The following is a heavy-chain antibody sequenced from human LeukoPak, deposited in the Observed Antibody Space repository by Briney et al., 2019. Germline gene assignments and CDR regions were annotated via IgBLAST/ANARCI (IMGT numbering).Heavy chain of an antibody. V-gene: IGHV1-2*04. CDR3: ARGGDIVVVPAAMDVDY. D-gene: IGHD2-2*01. CDR1: GGTFSSYA. Sequence: ASVKVSCKASGGTFSSYAINWVRQAPGQGLEWMGWINPNSGGTNYAQKFQGWVTMTRDTSISTAYMELSRLRSDDTAVYYCARGGDIVVVPAAMDVDYWGQGTLVTVSS. J-gene: IGHJ4*02. CDR2: INPNSGGT.